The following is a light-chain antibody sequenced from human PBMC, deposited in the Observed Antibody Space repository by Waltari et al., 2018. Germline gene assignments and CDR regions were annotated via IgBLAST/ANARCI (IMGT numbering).Light chain of an antibody. CDR1: QSISTS. CDR3: QQRSSWPRT. J-gene: IGKJ1*01. Sequence: EIVLTQSPATVSLSPGERVTLSCRASQSISTSLALYQQKPGQAPRLLISRAYNGATGIPARFSGSGSGTDFTLTISSLEPEDSAVYYCQQRSSWPRTFGQGTKVEIK. V-gene: IGKV3-11*01. CDR2: RAY.